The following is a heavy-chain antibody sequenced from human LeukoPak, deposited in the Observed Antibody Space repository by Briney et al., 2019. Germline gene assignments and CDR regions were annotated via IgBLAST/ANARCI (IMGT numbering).Heavy chain of an antibody. J-gene: IGHJ3*02. D-gene: IGHD1-26*01. Sequence: SVKVSCQASGFTFISSAMQWVRQARGQRLEWIGWIVVGSGNTNYAQKFQERVTITRDVSTSTAYMELSSLRSEDTAVYYCAAAGGSYSGWGFDIWGQGTVVTVSS. CDR2: IVVGSGNT. CDR1: GFTFISSA. CDR3: AAAGGSYSGWGFDI. V-gene: IGHV1-58*02.